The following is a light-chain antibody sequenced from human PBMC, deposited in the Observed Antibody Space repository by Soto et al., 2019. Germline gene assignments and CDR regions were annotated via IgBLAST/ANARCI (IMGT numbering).Light chain of an antibody. CDR3: CSYTTTTSRV. CDR1: SSDIGHYNY. Sequence: QSVLTQPASVSGSPGQSITISCTGTSSDIGHYNYVSWYQQHPGNAPKLMIYDVSIRASGVSDRFSGSKSGNTASLTISGLQAEDEADYHCCSYTTTTSRVSGTGTKVTVL. J-gene: IGLJ1*01. CDR2: DVS. V-gene: IGLV2-14*03.